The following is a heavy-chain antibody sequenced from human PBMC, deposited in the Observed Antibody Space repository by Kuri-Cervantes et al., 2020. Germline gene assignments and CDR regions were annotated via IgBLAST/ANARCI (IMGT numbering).Heavy chain of an antibody. CDR1: GCTFTSYG. CDR2: ISAYNGNT. Sequence: ASVKVSCKASGCTFTSYGISWVRQAPGQGLEWMGWISAYNGNTNYAQKFQGRVTMTRDTSISTAYMELSRLRSDDTAVYYCARTETTSRVGMTTVTTNDYWGQGTLVTVSS. V-gene: IGHV1-18*01. D-gene: IGHD4-11*01. CDR3: ARTETTSRVGMTTVTTNDY. J-gene: IGHJ4*02.